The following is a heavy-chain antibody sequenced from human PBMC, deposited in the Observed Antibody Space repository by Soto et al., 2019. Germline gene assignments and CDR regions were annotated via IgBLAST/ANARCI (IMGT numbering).Heavy chain of an antibody. J-gene: IGHJ5*02. Sequence: HPGGSLRLSCAASGFTFSSYAMSWVRQAPGKGLEWVSAISGSGGSTYYADSVKGRFTISRDNSKNTLYLQMNSLRAEDTAVYYCARRRDRHLGWFDPWGQGTLVTVSS. V-gene: IGHV3-23*01. CDR2: ISGSGGST. CDR1: GFTFSSYA. CDR3: ARRRDRHLGWFDP.